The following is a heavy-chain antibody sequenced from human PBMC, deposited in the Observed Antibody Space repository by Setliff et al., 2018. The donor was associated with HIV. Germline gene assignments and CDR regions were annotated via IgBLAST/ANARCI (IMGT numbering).Heavy chain of an antibody. CDR3: ATVPLGDWSFDS. Sequence: GESLKISCAASGFSNSALHWVRQAPGKGLEWVGRIRSKANNYATEYGASVKGRFIISRDDSKNMAYLQMNSLRSEDTAVYYCATVPLGDWSFDSWGQGTLVTVSS. J-gene: IGHJ4*02. CDR2: IRSKANNYAT. V-gene: IGHV3-73*01. CDR1: GFSNSA. D-gene: IGHD3-9*01.